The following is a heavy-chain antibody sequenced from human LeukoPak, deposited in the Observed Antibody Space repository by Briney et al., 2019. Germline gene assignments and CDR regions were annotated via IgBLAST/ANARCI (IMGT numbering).Heavy chain of an antibody. Sequence: SGTLSLTRTVSGGSVSSGSSYWSWVRQPPGKGLEWIGYIYYSGSTNYHPSLKNRLTLSVDTSKNQFSLKLSSVTAADTAVYYCARGYTYYYDIWGQGTLVTVSS. D-gene: IGHD3-22*01. CDR1: GGSVSSGSSY. V-gene: IGHV4-61*01. CDR3: ARGYTYYYDI. CDR2: IYYSGST. J-gene: IGHJ4*02.